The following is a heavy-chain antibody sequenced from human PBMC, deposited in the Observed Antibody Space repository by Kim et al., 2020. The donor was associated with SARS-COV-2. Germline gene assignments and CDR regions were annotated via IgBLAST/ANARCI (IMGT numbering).Heavy chain of an antibody. V-gene: IGHV3-74*01. D-gene: IGHD3-3*01. CDR3: SRDTFGPEDS. J-gene: IGHJ5*01. Sequence: TDYADSVKGRFTISKDRAKNMLFLHMNSLTVEDTAVYFCSRDTFGPEDSWGQGTLVTVSS. CDR2: T.